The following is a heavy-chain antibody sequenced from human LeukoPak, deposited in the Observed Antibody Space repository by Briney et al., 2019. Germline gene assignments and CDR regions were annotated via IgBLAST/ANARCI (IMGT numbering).Heavy chain of an antibody. Sequence: GASVKVSCKASGYTFTAYYMHWVRQAPGQGLEWMGWINPNSGGTKYAQKFQGRVNMIRDTSNSTAYMELSSLTSDDTAVYYCARDSGGYRGFFDPWGQGTLVTVSS. CDR1: GYTFTAYY. V-gene: IGHV1-2*02. D-gene: IGHD6-19*01. CDR3: ARDSGGYRGFFDP. CDR2: INPNSGGT. J-gene: IGHJ5*02.